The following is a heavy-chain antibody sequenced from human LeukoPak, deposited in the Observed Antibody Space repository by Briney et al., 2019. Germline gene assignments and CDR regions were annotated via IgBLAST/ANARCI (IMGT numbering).Heavy chain of an antibody. Sequence: PSETLSLTCTVSGYSISSGYYWGWIRQPPGKGLEWIGSIYHSGSTYYNPSLKSRVTMSVDTSKNQFSLKLSSVTAADTAVYYCARDMDYYDSSGYLGYYYMDVWGKGTTVTISS. J-gene: IGHJ6*03. V-gene: IGHV4-38-2*02. CDR3: ARDMDYYDSSGYLGYYYMDV. CDR2: IYHSGST. CDR1: GYSISSGYY. D-gene: IGHD3-22*01.